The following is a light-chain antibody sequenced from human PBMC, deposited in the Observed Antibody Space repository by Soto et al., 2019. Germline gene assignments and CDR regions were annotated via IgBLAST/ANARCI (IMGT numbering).Light chain of an antibody. CDR1: QSIDSW. V-gene: IGKV1-5*03. CDR3: QQYSSYPWT. Sequence: DIQMTQSPSTLSASVGDRVTITCRASQSIDSWLAWYQQKPGRAPKFLIYQASHLESGVPSRFSGSGSGTEFTLTISSLQPDDFATYYCQQYSSYPWTFGQGANVEIK. CDR2: QAS. J-gene: IGKJ1*01.